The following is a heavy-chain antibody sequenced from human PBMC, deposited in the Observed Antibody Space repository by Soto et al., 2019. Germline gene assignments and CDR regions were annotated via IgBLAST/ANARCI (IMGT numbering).Heavy chain of an antibody. Sequence: SETLSLTCTVSGGSMNPYYWSWIRQPPGKGLEWIGYIYYSGTTNYNASLKSRVTISVDTSKKQSSLKLSSVTAADTAVYYCARTNWNGGYYFDYWGQATLVTVSS. J-gene: IGHJ4*02. V-gene: IGHV4-59*01. CDR3: ARTNWNGGYYFDY. CDR1: GGSMNPYY. CDR2: IYYSGTT. D-gene: IGHD1-20*01.